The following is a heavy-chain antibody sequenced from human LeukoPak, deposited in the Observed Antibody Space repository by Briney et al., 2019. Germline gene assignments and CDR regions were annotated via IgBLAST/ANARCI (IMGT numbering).Heavy chain of an antibody. Sequence: PSETLSLTCAVSGGSISSSNWWSWVRQPPGKGLEWIGEIYHSGSTNYNPSLKSRVTISVDTSKNQFSLKLSSVTAADTAVYYCARAGLYYDSWHWFDPWGQGALVTVSS. J-gene: IGHJ5*02. D-gene: IGHD3-22*01. CDR2: IYHSGST. CDR1: GGSISSSNW. CDR3: ARAGLYYDSWHWFDP. V-gene: IGHV4-4*02.